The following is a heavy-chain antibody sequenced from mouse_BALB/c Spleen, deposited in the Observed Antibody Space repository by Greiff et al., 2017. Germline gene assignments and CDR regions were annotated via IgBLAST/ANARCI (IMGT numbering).Heavy chain of an antibody. CDR2: IDPENGNT. CDR3: ASRPCFDY. CDR1: GFNIKDYY. J-gene: IGHJ2*01. Sequence: EVQLQQSGAELVRPGALVKLSCKASGFNIKDYYMHWVKQRPEQGLEWIGWIDPENGNTIYDPKFQGKASITADTSSNTAYLQLSSLTSEDTAVYYCASRPCFDYWGEGTTLTVSS. V-gene: IGHV14-1*02.